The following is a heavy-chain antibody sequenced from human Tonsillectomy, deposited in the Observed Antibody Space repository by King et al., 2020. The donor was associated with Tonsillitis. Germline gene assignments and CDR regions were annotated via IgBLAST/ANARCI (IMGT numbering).Heavy chain of an antibody. CDR1: GYSFTRHW. CDR3: ATQPDFSTSSWWFDP. Sequence: QLVQSGPEVKKPGESLKISCKGSGYSFTRHWIGWVRQMPGKGLEWMGIIYPGDSETRYSPSFQGQVTISADKSINTAYLQWSRLRASDTAIYYCATQPDFSTSSWWFDPWGQGTLVTVSS. J-gene: IGHJ5*02. CDR2: IYPGDSET. V-gene: IGHV5-51*01. D-gene: IGHD6-6*01.